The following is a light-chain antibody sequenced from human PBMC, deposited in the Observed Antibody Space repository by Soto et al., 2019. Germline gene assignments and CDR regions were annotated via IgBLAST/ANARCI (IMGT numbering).Light chain of an antibody. CDR1: SSDFGGYNH. CDR2: EVT. V-gene: IGLV2-8*01. J-gene: IGLJ1*01. CDR3: SSFAGFNNFYV. Sequence: QSVLTQPPSASGSPGQSVTISCTGTSSDFGGYNHVSWYQQHPSKAPKLVIYEVTKRPSGVPDRFSGSESGNTASLTVSGLQAEDEADYYCSSFAGFNNFYVFGTGTKVTVL.